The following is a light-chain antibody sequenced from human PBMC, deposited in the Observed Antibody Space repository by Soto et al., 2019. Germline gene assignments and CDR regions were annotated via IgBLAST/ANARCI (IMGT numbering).Light chain of an antibody. V-gene: IGKV1-39*01. Sequence: DIQMTQSPSSLSASVGDRVTVTRRASQSIATFLNWYQHKPGKAPKLLISGASNLQSGVPSRFSGSGSGTDFTLTINSLHPEDFATYYCQQSYSSLALTFGGGTKLEIK. CDR3: QQSYSSLALT. CDR2: GAS. CDR1: QSIATF. J-gene: IGKJ4*01.